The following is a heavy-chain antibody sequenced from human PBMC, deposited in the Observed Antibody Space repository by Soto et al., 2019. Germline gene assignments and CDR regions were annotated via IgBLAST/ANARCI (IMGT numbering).Heavy chain of an antibody. CDR2: IYYSGST. V-gene: IGHV4-39*01. CDR1: GGSISSSSYY. D-gene: IGHD1-26*01. Sequence: PSETLSLTCTVSGGSISSSSYYWGWIRQPPGKGLEWIGSIYYSGSTYYNPSLKSRVTISVDTSKNQFSLKLSSVTAADTAVYYCASPGGKKDYYYYGMDVWGQGTTVTVSS. J-gene: IGHJ6*02. CDR3: ASPGGKKDYYYYGMDV.